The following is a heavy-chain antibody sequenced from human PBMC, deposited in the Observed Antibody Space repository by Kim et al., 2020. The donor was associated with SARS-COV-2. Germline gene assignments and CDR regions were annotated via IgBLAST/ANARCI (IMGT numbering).Heavy chain of an antibody. CDR3: AKDGYYYDSSGYRTTGFQL. V-gene: IGHV3-23*01. J-gene: IGHJ1*01. CDR2: ITDSGGST. D-gene: IGHD3-22*01. Sequence: GGSLRLSCAASGFTFSNYAMSWVRQAPGKGLEWVSGITDSGGSTYYADSVKGRFTISRDNSKNTLYLHMNSLRAEDTAVYYCAKDGYYYDSSGYRTTGFQLWGQGTLVTVSS. CDR1: GFTFSNYA.